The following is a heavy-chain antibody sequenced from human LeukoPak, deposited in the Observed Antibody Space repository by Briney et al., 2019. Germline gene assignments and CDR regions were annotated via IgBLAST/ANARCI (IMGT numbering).Heavy chain of an antibody. CDR1: GFTFSSYG. V-gene: IGHV3-30*18. Sequence: PGGSLRLSCAASGFTFSSYGMHWVRQAPGKGLEWAAVISYDGSNKYYADSVKGRFTISRDNSKNTLYLQMNSLRAEDTAVYYCAKAQFTDSGYYHAHAFDIWGQGTMVTVSS. J-gene: IGHJ3*02. CDR3: AKAQFTDSGYYHAHAFDI. CDR2: ISYDGSNK. D-gene: IGHD3-22*01.